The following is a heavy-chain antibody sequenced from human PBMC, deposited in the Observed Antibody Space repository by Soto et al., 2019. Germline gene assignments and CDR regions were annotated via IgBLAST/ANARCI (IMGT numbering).Heavy chain of an antibody. V-gene: IGHV1-24*01. CDR2: FDPEDGET. CDR3: ATRPTIAVAGKSLDY. CDR1: GHTLTELS. D-gene: IGHD6-19*01. Sequence: ASVKVSCKVSGHTLTELSMHWVRQAPGKGLEWMGGFDPEDGETIYAQKFQGRVTMTEDTSTDTAYMELSSLRSEDTAVYYCATRPTIAVAGKSLDYWGQGTLVTVSS. J-gene: IGHJ4*02.